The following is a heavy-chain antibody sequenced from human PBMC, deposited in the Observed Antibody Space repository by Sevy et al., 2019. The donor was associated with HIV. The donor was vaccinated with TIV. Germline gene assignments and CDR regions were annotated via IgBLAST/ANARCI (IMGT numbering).Heavy chain of an antibody. Sequence: GGYLRLSCAASGFTFSSYRMHWVRQAPGKGLEWVAFIRYDGSNKYYADSVKGRFTISRDKSKSTLYLRMNSLRAEDTAVYYCAKDTAPIVVVLSATGFDYWGQGTLVTVSS. CDR1: GFTFSSYR. CDR2: IRYDGSNK. D-gene: IGHD2-15*01. CDR3: AKDTAPIVVVLSATGFDY. V-gene: IGHV3-30*02. J-gene: IGHJ4*02.